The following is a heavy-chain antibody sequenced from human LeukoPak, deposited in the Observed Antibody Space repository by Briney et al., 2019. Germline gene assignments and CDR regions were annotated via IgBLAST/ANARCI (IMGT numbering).Heavy chain of an antibody. CDR2: ISSSSRYK. CDR3: ARVYFHSGGYLP. J-gene: IGHJ5*02. Sequence: PGGSLRLSCAASGFVFSVYTMTWVRQAPGKGLEWVSSISSSSRYKYYADSVKGRFTISRDDAKDSLYLQMNSLRAEDTAVYYCARVYFHSGGYLPWGRGTLVTVSS. CDR1: GFVFSVYT. D-gene: IGHD3-22*01. V-gene: IGHV3-21*06.